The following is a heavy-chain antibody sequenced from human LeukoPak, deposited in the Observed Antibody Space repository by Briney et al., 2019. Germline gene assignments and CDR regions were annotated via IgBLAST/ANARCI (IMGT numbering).Heavy chain of an antibody. D-gene: IGHD4/OR15-4a*01. CDR2: ISYDGSNK. CDR3: ARVPTPTITGDYFDY. Sequence: TGGSLRLSCAASGFTFSSYAMHWVRQAPGKGLEWVAVISYDGSNKYYADSVKGRFTISRDNSKNTLYLQMNSLRAEDTAVYYCARVPTPTITGDYFDYWGQGTWSPSPQ. CDR1: GFTFSSYA. J-gene: IGHJ4*02. V-gene: IGHV3-30-3*01.